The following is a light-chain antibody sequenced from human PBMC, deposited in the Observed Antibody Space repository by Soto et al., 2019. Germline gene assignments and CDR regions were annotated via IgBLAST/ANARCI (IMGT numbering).Light chain of an antibody. CDR3: QQYDSSPRT. CDR2: GAS. Sequence: IVWSQSRGTLALSPGELATLSFMAIQSLSGRYLAWYQQKPGQAPRLLIYGASTRATGIPDRFSGSGSGTDFTLTISRLEPEDFAVYYCQQYDSSPRTFGQGTKVDI. CDR1: QSLSGRY. J-gene: IGKJ1*01. V-gene: IGKV3-20*01.